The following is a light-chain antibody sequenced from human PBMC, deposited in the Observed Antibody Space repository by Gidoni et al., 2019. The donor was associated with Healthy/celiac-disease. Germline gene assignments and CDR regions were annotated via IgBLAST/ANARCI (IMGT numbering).Light chain of an antibody. CDR2: SKN. V-gene: IGLV1-44*01. CDR3: AAWDDSLNGVV. Sequence: QSVLTQPPSASGTPGQRVTISCSGSSSNIGSNTVNWYQQLPGTAPKLLIYSKNQRPSGVPDRFSGSKSGTSASLAISGLQSEDEADYYCAAWDDSLNGVVFGGGTKLTAL. CDR1: SSNIGSNT. J-gene: IGLJ2*01.